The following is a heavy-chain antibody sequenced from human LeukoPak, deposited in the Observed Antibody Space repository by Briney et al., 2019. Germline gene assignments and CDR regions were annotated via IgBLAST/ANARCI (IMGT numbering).Heavy chain of an antibody. J-gene: IGHJ6*04. CDR3: ARDGTPNYSTGWVYMDV. Sequence: GGSLRLSCAASGFSFSSYEMNWVRQAPGKGPEWISYISASGTLTHYADSVEGRFTISRDNAKNSLFLQMNSLRGEDTAVYYCARDGTPNYSTGWVYMDVWGKGTTVTISS. V-gene: IGHV3-48*03. CDR1: GFSFSSYE. D-gene: IGHD6-25*01. CDR2: ISASGTLT.